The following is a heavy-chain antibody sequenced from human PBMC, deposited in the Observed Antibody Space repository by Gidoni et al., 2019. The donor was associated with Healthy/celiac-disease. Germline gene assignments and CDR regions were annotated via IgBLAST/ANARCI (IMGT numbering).Heavy chain of an antibody. V-gene: IGHV3-30*18. CDR3: AKDNGLRSDYYYYGMDV. CDR2: ISYDGSNK. J-gene: IGHJ6*02. D-gene: IGHD4-17*01. CDR1: GFTFSSSG. Sequence: QVQLVESGGGVVPPGRSLRRSCEASGFTFSSSGMHWVRQAPGTGLEWVAVISYDGSNKYYADSVKGRFTISRDNSKNTLYLQMNSLRAEDTAVYYCAKDNGLRSDYYYYGMDVWGQGTTVTVSS.